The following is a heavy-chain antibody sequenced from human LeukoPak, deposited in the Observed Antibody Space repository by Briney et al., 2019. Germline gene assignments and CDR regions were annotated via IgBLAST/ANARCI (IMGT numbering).Heavy chain of an antibody. V-gene: IGHV3-15*01. CDR1: GFTFSNAW. Sequence: RAGGSLRLSCAASGFTFSNAWMNWVRQAPGKGLEWVGRIKSKTDGGTTDSAAPVKGRFSISRDDSKNTLYLQMNSLKTEDTAVYYCTTAFRQSYGAPFDYWGQGTLVTVSS. J-gene: IGHJ4*02. CDR2: IKSKTDGGTT. D-gene: IGHD2/OR15-2a*01. CDR3: TTAFRQSYGAPFDY.